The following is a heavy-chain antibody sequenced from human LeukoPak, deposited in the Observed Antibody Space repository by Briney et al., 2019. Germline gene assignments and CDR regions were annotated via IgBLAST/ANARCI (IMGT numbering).Heavy chain of an antibody. J-gene: IGHJ6*03. Sequence: SETLSLTCTVPGGSISSSSYYWGWIRQPPGKGLEWIGSIYYSGSTYYNPSLKSRVTISVDTSKNQFSLKLSSVTAADTAVYYCARHPIGYCSGGSCYDYYYMDVWGKGTTVTVSS. CDR1: GGSISSSSYY. V-gene: IGHV4-39*01. CDR3: ARHPIGYCSGGSCYDYYYMDV. CDR2: IYYSGST. D-gene: IGHD2-15*01.